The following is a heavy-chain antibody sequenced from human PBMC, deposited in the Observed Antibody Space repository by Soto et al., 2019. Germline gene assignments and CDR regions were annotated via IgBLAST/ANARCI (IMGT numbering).Heavy chain of an antibody. V-gene: IGHV3-74*01. CDR3: ARVGVGAYYFDY. CDR1: GFTFSSYW. J-gene: IGHJ4*02. D-gene: IGHD1-26*01. CDR2: IKTDVSVT. Sequence: EVQLVESGGGLVQPGGSLRLSCAASGFTFSSYWMHWVRQAPVKGLVWVSRIKTDVSVTSYADSVKGRFTISRDKAKNTLYLQTNRLRAEDTAVYSCARVGVGAYYFDYWGQGTLGSVSS.